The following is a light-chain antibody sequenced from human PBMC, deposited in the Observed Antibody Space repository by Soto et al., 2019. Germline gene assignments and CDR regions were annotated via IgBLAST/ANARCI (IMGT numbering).Light chain of an antibody. CDR2: EVH. J-gene: IGLJ2*01. Sequence: QSVLTQPPSASGSPGQSVTISCAGTGSDIAVYDFVSWYQQHPDKAPKLIIYEVHKRPSGVPDRCSASKSGSTASLTVSGLQAEDEADYYCSSFAGDNTLVFGGGTKLTVL. CDR1: GSDIAVYDF. V-gene: IGLV2-8*01. CDR3: SSFAGDNTLV.